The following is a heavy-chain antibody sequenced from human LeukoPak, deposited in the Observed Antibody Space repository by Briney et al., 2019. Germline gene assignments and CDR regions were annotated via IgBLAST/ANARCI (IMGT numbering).Heavy chain of an antibody. Sequence: GRSLRLSCAASGFTFSSNGMNWVRQAPGKGLEWVAVIWYDGSKKYYADSVKGRFTISRDNSKNTLDLQMNSLRAEDTAVYYCARASGDSSGWYYNDYWGQGTLVTVSS. V-gene: IGHV3-33*01. CDR1: GFTFSSNG. D-gene: IGHD6-19*01. J-gene: IGHJ4*02. CDR3: ARASGDSSGWYYNDY. CDR2: IWYDGSKK.